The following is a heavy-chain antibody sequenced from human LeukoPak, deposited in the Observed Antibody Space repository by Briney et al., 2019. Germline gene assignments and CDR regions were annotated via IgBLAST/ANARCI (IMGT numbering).Heavy chain of an antibody. D-gene: IGHD6-13*01. CDR2: ISGSGGST. CDR1: GFTFSSYA. J-gene: IGHJ3*02. CDR3: AKVGYSSSWYGEHDAFDI. Sequence: GGSLRLSCASSGFTFSSYAMSWVRQAPGKGLEWVSAISGSGGSTYYADSVKGRFTISRDNSKNTLYLQMNSLRAEDTAVYYCAKVGYSSSWYGEHDAFDIWGQGTMVTVSS. V-gene: IGHV3-23*01.